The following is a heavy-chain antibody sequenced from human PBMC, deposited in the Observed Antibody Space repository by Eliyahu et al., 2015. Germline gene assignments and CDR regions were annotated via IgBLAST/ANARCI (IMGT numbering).Heavy chain of an antibody. J-gene: IGHJ4*02. CDR2: ISPIFDTP. Sequence: LEWMGRISPIFDTPDYAQKFQGRVTITADDSMNTSYMELSNLTSEDTAMYFCARPPNSFFVSGSYRLDFWGQGTLVTVSS. D-gene: IGHD3-10*01. CDR3: ARPPNSFFVSGSYRLDF. V-gene: IGHV1-69*01.